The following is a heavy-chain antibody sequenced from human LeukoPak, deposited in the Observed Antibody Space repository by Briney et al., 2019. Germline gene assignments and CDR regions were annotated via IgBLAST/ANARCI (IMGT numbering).Heavy chain of an antibody. Sequence: GGSLRLSCAASGFTFSSYAMSWVRQAPGKGLEWVSAISGSGGSTYYADSVKGRFTISRDNSKNTLYLQMNSLRAEDTAVYYCASGRYYYDSSGSDRDYWGQGTLVTVSS. J-gene: IGHJ4*02. D-gene: IGHD3-22*01. CDR3: ASGRYYYDSSGSDRDY. CDR2: ISGSGGST. V-gene: IGHV3-23*01. CDR1: GFTFSSYA.